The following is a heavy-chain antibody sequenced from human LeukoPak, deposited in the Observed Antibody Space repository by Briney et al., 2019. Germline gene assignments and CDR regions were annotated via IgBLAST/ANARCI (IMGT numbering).Heavy chain of an antibody. CDR3: AKMVAASDY. D-gene: IGHD6-13*01. V-gene: IGHV3-23*01. CDR1: GFTFRTFA. J-gene: IGHJ4*02. Sequence: GSLGLSCAASGFTFRTFALSWVRQAPGKGLEWVSGISGSGGSTYYADSVKGRFTISRDNSKNTLYLQMNSLRAEDTAVYYCAKMVAASDYWGQGTLVTVSS. CDR2: ISGSGGST.